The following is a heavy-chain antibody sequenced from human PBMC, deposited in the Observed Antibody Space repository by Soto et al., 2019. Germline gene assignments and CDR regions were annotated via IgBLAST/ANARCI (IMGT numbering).Heavy chain of an antibody. Sequence: ASVKVSCKASGGTFSSYAISWVRQAPGQGLEWMGGIIPIFGTSNYAHNFHFIFTITADEPTTTAYMELSSLRSENRAVYYCARHMWRAYFDYWGQEPLVTVPS. CDR1: GGTFSSYA. J-gene: IGHJ4*02. D-gene: IGHD2-21*01. V-gene: IGHV1-69*13. CDR3: ARHMWRAYFDY. CDR2: IIPIFGTS.